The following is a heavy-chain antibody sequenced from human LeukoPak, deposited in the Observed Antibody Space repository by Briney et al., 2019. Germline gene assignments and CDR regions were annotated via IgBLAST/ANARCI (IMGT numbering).Heavy chain of an antibody. CDR3: ARAPRIIVVVPAANAPGAFDI. Sequence: PSQTLSLTCTVSGGSISSGDYYWSWIRQPPGKGLEWIGYIYYSGSAYSNPSLKSRVTISVDTSKNQFSLKLSSVTAADTAVYYYARAPRIIVVVPAANAPGAFDIWGQGTMVTVSS. D-gene: IGHD2-2*01. J-gene: IGHJ3*02. CDR2: IYYSGSA. V-gene: IGHV4-30-4*08. CDR1: GGSISSGDYY.